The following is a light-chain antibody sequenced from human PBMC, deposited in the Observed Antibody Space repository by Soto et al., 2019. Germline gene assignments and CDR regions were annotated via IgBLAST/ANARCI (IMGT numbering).Light chain of an antibody. Sequence: QSALTQPASVSGSPGQSITISCTGTRSDIGAHNFVSWYQQHPGEAPKLTLYDVNIRPSGVSNRFSGSKSGNTASLTLSGLQAEDEADYYCTSWTTSTTMIFGGGTKVTVL. V-gene: IGLV2-14*03. J-gene: IGLJ2*01. CDR3: TSWTTSTTMI. CDR2: DVN. CDR1: RSDIGAHNF.